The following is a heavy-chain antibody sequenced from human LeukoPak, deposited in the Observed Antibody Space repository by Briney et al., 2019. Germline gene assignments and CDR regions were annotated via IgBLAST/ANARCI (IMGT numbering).Heavy chain of an antibody. CDR3: AKGHYDILEPNDY. V-gene: IGHV3-23*01. D-gene: IGHD3-9*01. CDR1: GFTFSNAW. J-gene: IGHJ4*02. Sequence: GGSLRLSCAASGFTFSNAWMSWVRQAPGKGLEWVSAISGSGGSTYYADSVKGRFTISRDNSKNTLYLQMNSLRAEDTAVYYCAKGHYDILEPNDYWGQGTLVTVSS. CDR2: ISGSGGST.